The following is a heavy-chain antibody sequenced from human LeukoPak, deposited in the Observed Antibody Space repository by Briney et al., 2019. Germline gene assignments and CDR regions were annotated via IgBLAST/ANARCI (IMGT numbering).Heavy chain of an antibody. CDR1: GGSISSGSFY. D-gene: IGHD1-26*01. CDR3: ARGGVGATFYYYYYMDV. CDR2: IYYSGST. Sequence: SETLSLTCTVSGGSISSGSFYWNWIRQPPGKGLEWIGYIYYSGSTNYNPSLKSRVTISVDTSKNQFSLKLSSVTAADTAVYYCARGGVGATFYYYYYMDVWGKGTTVTVSS. V-gene: IGHV4-61*01. J-gene: IGHJ6*03.